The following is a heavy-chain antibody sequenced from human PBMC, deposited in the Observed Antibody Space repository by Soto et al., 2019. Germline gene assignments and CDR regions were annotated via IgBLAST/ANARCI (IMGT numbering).Heavy chain of an antibody. J-gene: IGHJ6*02. Sequence: PSETLSLTCAVYGGSFSGYYWSWTRQPPGKGLEWIGEINHSGSTNYNPSLKSRVTISVDTSKNQFSLKLSSVTAADTAVYYCARDTYYYDSSGYYYYYGMDVWGQGTTVTVSS. CDR1: GGSFSGYY. V-gene: IGHV4-34*01. CDR3: ARDTYYYDSSGYYYYYGMDV. D-gene: IGHD3-22*01. CDR2: INHSGST.